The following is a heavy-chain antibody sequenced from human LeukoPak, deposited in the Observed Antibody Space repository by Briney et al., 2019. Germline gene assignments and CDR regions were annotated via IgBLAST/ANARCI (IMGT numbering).Heavy chain of an antibody. D-gene: IGHD2-2*01. J-gene: IGHJ4*02. CDR3: ARSAVVVPAAWA. Sequence: ASVKVSCKASGGTFSSYTISWGRQAPGQGLEWMGRIIPILGIANYAQNFQGRVTITAHKPTSTAYMELSSLRSEDTAVYYCARSAVVVPAAWAWGQGTLVTVSS. CDR2: IIPILGIA. CDR1: GGTFSSYT. V-gene: IGHV1-69*02.